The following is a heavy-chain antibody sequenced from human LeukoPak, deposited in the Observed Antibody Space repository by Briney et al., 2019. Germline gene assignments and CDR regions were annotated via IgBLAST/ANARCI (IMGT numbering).Heavy chain of an antibody. J-gene: IGHJ4*02. D-gene: IGHD4-17*01. V-gene: IGHV7-4-1*02. CDR2: INTKTGNP. CDR1: GYTFTNYA. Sequence: GASVKVSCKASGYTFTNYAMNWVRQAPGQGLEWMGWINTKTGNPTYAQGFTGRFVFSLDTSVSTSYLQINSLKAEDTAVYYCAKNPLRYGEYGNLDYWGQGTLVTVSS. CDR3: AKNPLRYGEYGNLDY.